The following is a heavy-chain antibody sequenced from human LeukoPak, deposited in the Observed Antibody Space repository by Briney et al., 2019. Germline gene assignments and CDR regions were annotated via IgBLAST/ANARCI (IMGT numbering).Heavy chain of an antibody. J-gene: IGHJ4*02. CDR1: GYTFTSYG. CDR3: ARDSSAYYYDSSGYYLRIKSYYFDY. V-gene: IGHV1-18*01. Sequence: ASVKVSCKASGYTFTSYGTSWVRQAPGQGLEWMGWISAYNGNTNYAQKLQGRVTMTTDTSTSTAYMELRSLRSDDTAVYYCARDSSAYYYDSSGYYLRIKSYYFDYWGQGTLVTVSS. D-gene: IGHD3-22*01. CDR2: ISAYNGNT.